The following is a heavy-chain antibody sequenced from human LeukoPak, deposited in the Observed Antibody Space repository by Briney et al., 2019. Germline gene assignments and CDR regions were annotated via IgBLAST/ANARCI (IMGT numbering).Heavy chain of an antibody. CDR3: ARRHGVVPAAGFDY. J-gene: IGHJ4*02. Sequence: GGSLRLSCAASGFTFSSYGMHWVRQAPGKGLEWVAFIRYDGSNKYYADSVKGRFTISRDNSKNTLYLQMNSLRAEDTAVYYCARRHGVVPAAGFDYWGQGTLVTVSS. V-gene: IGHV3-30*02. CDR1: GFTFSSYG. CDR2: IRYDGSNK. D-gene: IGHD2-2*01.